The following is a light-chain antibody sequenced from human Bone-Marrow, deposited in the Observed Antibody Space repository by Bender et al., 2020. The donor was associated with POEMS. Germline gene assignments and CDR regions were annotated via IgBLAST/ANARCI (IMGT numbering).Light chain of an antibody. V-gene: IGLV2-14*01. CDR2: EVR. Sequence: QSALTQPASVSGSPGQSITISCTGTSSDVGGYNYVSWFQQHPGKAPKLLIYEVRKRPSGVSNRFSGSKSGNTASLTISGLQAEDEAYYYCSSYTRTTTVVFGGGTRLTVL. J-gene: IGLJ2*01. CDR3: SSYTRTTTVV. CDR1: SSDVGGYNY.